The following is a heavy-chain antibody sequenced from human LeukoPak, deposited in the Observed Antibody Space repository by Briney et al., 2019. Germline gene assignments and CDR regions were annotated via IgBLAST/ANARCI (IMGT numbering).Heavy chain of an antibody. CDR2: INTSGST. D-gene: IGHD2-2*01. Sequence: PSETLSLTCTVSGGSISGHYWSWIRQPPGKGLEWIGHINTSGSTNYNPSLKSRVTMSVDTSKNQFSLKLSSVTAADTAVYYCARERGAATAMSFDYWGQGTLVTVSS. CDR1: GGSISGHY. V-gene: IGHV4-4*07. J-gene: IGHJ4*02. CDR3: ARERGAATAMSFDY.